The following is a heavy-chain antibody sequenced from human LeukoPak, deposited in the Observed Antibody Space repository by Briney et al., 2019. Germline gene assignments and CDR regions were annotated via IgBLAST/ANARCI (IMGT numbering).Heavy chain of an antibody. D-gene: IGHD1-26*01. J-gene: IGHJ4*02. CDR2: ISSSSSYI. V-gene: IGHV3-21*01. CDR3: ARDQISYSGSSHFDY. Sequence: GGSLGLSCAASGFTFSSYSMNWVRQAPGKGLEWVSSISSSSSYIYYADSVKGRFTISRDNAKNSLYLQMNSLRAEDTAVYYCARDQISYSGSSHFDYWGQGTLVTVSS. CDR1: GFTFSSYS.